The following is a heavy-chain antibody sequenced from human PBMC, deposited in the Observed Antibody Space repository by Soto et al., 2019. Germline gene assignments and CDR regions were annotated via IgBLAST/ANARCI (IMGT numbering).Heavy chain of an antibody. CDR1: GCTFSDYY. Sequence: GASLKVSCKAGGCTFSDYYIQWVRQAPEQGPEYMGEISPESGATGYAEKFQGRVTMTLDTSITTVYMELKNLSPDDTAVYYCGRGRSGQIVVFYWGQGTPVTVSS. CDR2: ISPESGAT. J-gene: IGHJ4*02. CDR3: GRGRSGQIVVFY. D-gene: IGHD1-26*01. V-gene: IGHV1-2*02.